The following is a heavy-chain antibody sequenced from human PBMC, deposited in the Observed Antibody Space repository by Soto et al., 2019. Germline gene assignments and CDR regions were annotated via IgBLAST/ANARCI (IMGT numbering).Heavy chain of an antibody. J-gene: IGHJ4*02. CDR1: GYTFTSYD. V-gene: IGHV1-8*01. Sequence: GASVKVSCKASGYTFTSYDINWVRQATGQGLEWMGWMNPNSGNTGYAQKFQGRVTMTRNTSISTAYMELSSLKSEDTAVYHCARGKVEGIAARPVDYWGQGTLVTVSS. D-gene: IGHD6-6*01. CDR3: ARGKVEGIAARPVDY. CDR2: MNPNSGNT.